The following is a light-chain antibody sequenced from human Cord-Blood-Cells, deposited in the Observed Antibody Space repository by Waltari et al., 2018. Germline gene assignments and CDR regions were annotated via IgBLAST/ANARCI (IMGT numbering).Light chain of an antibody. CDR3: MIWHSSAWV. CDR2: YKSDSDK. CDR1: SGINVGTYR. J-gene: IGLJ2*01. Sequence: QAVLTQPSSLSASPGASASLTCTLRSGINVGTYRIYWYQQKPGSPPQYLLRYKSDSDKQQGSGVPSRFSGSKGASANAGMLLISGLQSEDEADYYCMIWHSSAWVFGGGTKLTVL. V-gene: IGLV5-45*02.